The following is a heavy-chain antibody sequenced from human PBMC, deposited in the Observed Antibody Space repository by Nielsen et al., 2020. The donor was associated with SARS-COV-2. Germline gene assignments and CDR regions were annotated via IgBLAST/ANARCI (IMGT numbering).Heavy chain of an antibody. D-gene: IGHD3-10*01. CDR2: ISGSGGTT. CDR1: GFTFSSYA. CDR3: AKFYYGLGSFDDSFDM. J-gene: IGHJ3*02. Sequence: GGSLRLYCAASGFTFSSYAMSWVRQAPGKGLEWVSTISGSGGTTYFADSVKGRCTISRDNSKNTLFLQMHSLRAEDTAKYFCAKFYYGLGSFDDSFDMWGQGTMVTVSS. V-gene: IGHV3-23*01.